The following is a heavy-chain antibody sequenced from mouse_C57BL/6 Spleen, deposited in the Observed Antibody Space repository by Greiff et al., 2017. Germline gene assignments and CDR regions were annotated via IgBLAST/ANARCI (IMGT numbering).Heavy chain of an antibody. J-gene: IGHJ3*01. CDR2: IDPSDSYT. CDR3: ARSGLRSPFAY. V-gene: IGHV1-69*01. CDR1: GYTFTSYW. D-gene: IGHD1-1*01. Sequence: VQLQQPGAELVMPGASVKLSCKASGYTFTSYWMHWVKQRPGQGLEWIGEIDPSDSYTNYNQKFKGKSTLTVDKSSSTAYMQLSSLTSEDSAVYYCARSGLRSPFAYWGQGTLVTVSA.